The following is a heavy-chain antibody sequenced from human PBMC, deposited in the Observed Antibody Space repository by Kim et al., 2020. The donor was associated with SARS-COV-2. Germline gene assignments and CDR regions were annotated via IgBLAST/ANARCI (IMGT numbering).Heavy chain of an antibody. D-gene: IGHD3-10*01. V-gene: IGHV3-30*07. CDR3: ARDRGVRGVWVDAFDY. Sequence: SVKGRFTISRDNSKNTLYLQMNSLRAEDTAVYYCARDRGVRGVWVDAFDYWGQGTLVTVSS. J-gene: IGHJ4*02.